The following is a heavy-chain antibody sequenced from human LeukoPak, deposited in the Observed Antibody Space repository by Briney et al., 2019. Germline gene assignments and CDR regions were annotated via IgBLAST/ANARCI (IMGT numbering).Heavy chain of an antibody. Sequence: PSETLSLTCAVYGGSFSGYYWSWIRQPPGKGLEWIGEINHSGSTNHNPSLKSRVTISVDTSKNQFSLKLSSVTAADTAVYYCARVRGGHPAHWGQGTLVTVSS. CDR2: INHSGST. J-gene: IGHJ4*02. V-gene: IGHV4-34*01. CDR3: ARVRGGHPAH. D-gene: IGHD2-15*01. CDR1: GGSFSGYY.